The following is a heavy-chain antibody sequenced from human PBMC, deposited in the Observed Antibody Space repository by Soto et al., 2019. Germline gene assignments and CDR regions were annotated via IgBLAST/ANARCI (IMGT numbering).Heavy chain of an antibody. Sequence: GGSLRLTCAASGCTFISYAMSWVRQAPGKGLEWVSAISGSGSSTYYADSVKGRFTSARDNTKNTLYMQMNSPRAEDTAVYYCAKAHSIVESLDYWGQGTLVTVSS. CDR1: GCTFISYA. CDR3: AKAHSIVESLDY. J-gene: IGHJ4*02. D-gene: IGHD1-26*01. CDR2: ISGSGSST. V-gene: IGHV3-23*01.